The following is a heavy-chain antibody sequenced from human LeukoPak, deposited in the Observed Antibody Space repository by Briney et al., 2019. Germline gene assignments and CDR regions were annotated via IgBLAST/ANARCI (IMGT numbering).Heavy chain of an antibody. CDR3: AKDLRCSSPSCSPAGVK. Sequence: GGSLRLSCVVSRFPSIIYDMNWVRQAPGKGLEWVSNIHSSGTVKYYSDSVKGRFTISRDNSKNTLYLQMNSLRAEDTAVYSCAKDLRCSSPSCSPAGVKWGQGTLVTVSS. CDR1: RFPSIIYD. V-gene: IGHV3-48*03. CDR2: IHSSGTVK. D-gene: IGHD2-2*01. J-gene: IGHJ4*02.